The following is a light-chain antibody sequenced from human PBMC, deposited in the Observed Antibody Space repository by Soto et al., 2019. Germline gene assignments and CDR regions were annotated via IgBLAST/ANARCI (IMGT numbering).Light chain of an antibody. J-gene: IGKJ2*01. CDR2: DAS. CDR1: QCFSSS. V-gene: IGKV3-11*01. CDR3: QHRSNLPPYT. Sequence: EIVLTQSPATLSLSPGERATLSCRASQCFSSSLAWYQQKPGQAPRLLIYDASNRATGIPARFSGSGSGTDFTLPISSLEPEDFAFYYFQHRSNLPPYTVGQGTKVDMK.